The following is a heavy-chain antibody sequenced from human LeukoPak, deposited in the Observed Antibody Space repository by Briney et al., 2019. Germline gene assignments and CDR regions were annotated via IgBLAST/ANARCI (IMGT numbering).Heavy chain of an antibody. CDR2: IYYSGST. Sequence: SETLSLTCTVSGGSISSSSFYWGWIRQPPGKGLEWIGRIYYSGSTYYNPSLKSRVTISVDTSKNQSSLKLSSVTAADTAVYYCARDLDYYDRTYAFDTWGQGTMVTVSS. D-gene: IGHD3-22*01. V-gene: IGHV4-39*07. CDR1: GGSISSSSFY. CDR3: ARDLDYYDRTYAFDT. J-gene: IGHJ3*02.